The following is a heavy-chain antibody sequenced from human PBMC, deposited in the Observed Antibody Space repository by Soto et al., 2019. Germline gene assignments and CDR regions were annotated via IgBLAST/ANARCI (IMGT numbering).Heavy chain of an antibody. V-gene: IGHV4-34*01. CDR3: ASRLYCSSTSCYWGGSYGMDV. CDR1: GGSFSGYY. D-gene: IGHD2-2*01. Sequence: KTSETLSLTCAVYGGSFSGYYWSWIRQPPGKGLEWIGEINHSGSTNYNPSLKSRVTISVDTSKNQFSLKLSSVTAADTAVYYCASRLYCSSTSCYWGGSYGMDVWGQGTTVTVSS. CDR2: INHSGST. J-gene: IGHJ6*02.